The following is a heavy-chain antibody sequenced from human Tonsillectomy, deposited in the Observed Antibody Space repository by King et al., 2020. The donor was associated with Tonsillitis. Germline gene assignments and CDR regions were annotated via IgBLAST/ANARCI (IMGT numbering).Heavy chain of an antibody. J-gene: IGHJ4*02. V-gene: IGHV3-7*01. CDR3: ATIGRISGFPWYFDY. Sequence: VQLVESGGGLVQPGGSLRLSCAASGFNFWTYWMTWVRQAPGKGLEWVANIKQDGSEKFYVDSVKGRFTISRDDTNKSLYLLMNSLRVEDTAVYYCATIGRISGFPWYFDYWGRGNLATVPS. CDR2: IKQDGSEK. CDR1: GFNFWTYW. D-gene: IGHD5-12*01.